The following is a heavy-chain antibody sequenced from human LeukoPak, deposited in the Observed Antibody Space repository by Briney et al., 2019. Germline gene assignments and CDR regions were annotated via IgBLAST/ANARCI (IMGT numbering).Heavy chain of an antibody. CDR2: IYHSGST. CDR1: GGSISSGGYY. Sequence: PSQTLSLTCTVSGGSISSGGYYWSWIRQPPGKGLEWIGYIYHSGSTYYNPSLKSRVTISVDRSKNQFSLKLSSVTAADTAVYYCARGTTTTSWFDPWGQGTLVTVSS. D-gene: IGHD1-26*01. V-gene: IGHV4-30-2*01. CDR3: ARGTTTTSWFDP. J-gene: IGHJ5*02.